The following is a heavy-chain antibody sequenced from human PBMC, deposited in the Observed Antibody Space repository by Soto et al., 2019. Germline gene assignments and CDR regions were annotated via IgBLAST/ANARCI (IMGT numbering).Heavy chain of an antibody. CDR3: ARDLAGSMDYDFWSGYPHYYYYGMDV. D-gene: IGHD3-3*01. V-gene: IGHV3-30-3*01. CDR1: GFTFSSYA. Sequence: GGSLRFSCAASGFTFSSYAMHWVRQAPGKGLEWVAVISYDGSNKYYADSVKGRFTISRDNSKNTLYLQMNSLRAEDTAVYYCARDLAGSMDYDFWSGYPHYYYYGMDVWGQGTTVTVSS. J-gene: IGHJ6*02. CDR2: ISYDGSNK.